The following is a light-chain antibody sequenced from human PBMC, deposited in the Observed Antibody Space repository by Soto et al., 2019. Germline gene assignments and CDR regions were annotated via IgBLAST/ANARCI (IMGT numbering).Light chain of an antibody. Sequence: DIQMTQSPSSLSASVGDRVTITCRASQGISNSLAWYQQKPGKVPKVLIYAASTLHSGVPSRFSGSGSGTDFTLTISSLQPEDDATYYCKNYFTAPETFGQGTKVEIK. CDR1: QGISNS. J-gene: IGKJ1*01. CDR3: KNYFTAPET. V-gene: IGKV1-27*01. CDR2: AAS.